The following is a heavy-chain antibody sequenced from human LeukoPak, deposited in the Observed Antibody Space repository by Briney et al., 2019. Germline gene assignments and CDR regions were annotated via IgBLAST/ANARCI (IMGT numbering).Heavy chain of an antibody. CDR1: RFTFSNTW. Sequence: AVSLRLSCAASRFTFSNTWMSWVRPAPGKGLEWVVRIKSKTNGGTTDYAAPVKGRFTISRDDSKNTLYLQMNSLKTEDTAVYYCTTGLRAADTNWGLGTLVTVSS. J-gene: IGHJ4*02. CDR3: TTGLRAADTN. D-gene: IGHD6-13*01. V-gene: IGHV3-15*01. CDR2: IKSKTNGGTT.